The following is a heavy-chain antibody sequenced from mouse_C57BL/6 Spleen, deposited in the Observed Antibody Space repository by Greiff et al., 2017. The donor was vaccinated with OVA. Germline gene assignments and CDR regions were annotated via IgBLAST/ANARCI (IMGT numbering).Heavy chain of an antibody. J-gene: IGHJ2*01. CDR2: INPSNGGT. V-gene: IGHV1-53*01. CDR1: GYTFTSYW. CDR3: AKELTGTGYFDY. D-gene: IGHD4-1*01. Sequence: QVQLQQPGTELVKPGASVKLSCKASGYTFTSYWMHWVKQRPGQGLEWIGNINPSNGGTNYNEKFKSKATLTVDKPSSTAYMQLSSLTSEDSVVYYCAKELTGTGYFDYWGQGTTLTVSS.